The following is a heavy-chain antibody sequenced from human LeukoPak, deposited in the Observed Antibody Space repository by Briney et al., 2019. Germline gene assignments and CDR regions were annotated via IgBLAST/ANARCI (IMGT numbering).Heavy chain of an antibody. CDR1: GYTFTINH. Sequence: ASVKISCKASGYTFTINHIHWVRQAPGQGLEWMGVINPSGDSTTYAQNFQGRVTMTRDTSTSTVYMELRSLRSEDTAIYYCAKLATSDTGETYWGQGTLVTVSS. CDR3: AKLATSDTGETY. CDR2: INPSGDST. V-gene: IGHV1-46*01. J-gene: IGHJ4*02. D-gene: IGHD3-16*01.